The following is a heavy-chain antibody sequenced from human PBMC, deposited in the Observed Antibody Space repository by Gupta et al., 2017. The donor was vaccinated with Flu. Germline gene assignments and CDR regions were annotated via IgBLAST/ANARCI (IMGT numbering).Heavy chain of an antibody. Sequence: QAPGRGLEWVSAISRISHFMFYADSVKGRFSISRDNAKNSVYLQMNSLRVEDTAVYYCAKNKASGTTKGSFDVWGQGTVVTVS. CDR2: ISRISHFM. V-gene: IGHV3-21*01. J-gene: IGHJ3*01. D-gene: IGHD1-1*01. CDR3: AKNKASGTTKGSFDV.